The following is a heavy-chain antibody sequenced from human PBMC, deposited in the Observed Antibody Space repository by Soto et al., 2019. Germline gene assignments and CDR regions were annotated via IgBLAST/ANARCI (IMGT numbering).Heavy chain of an antibody. J-gene: IGHJ5*02. CDR3: ARVTLKAGNWFDP. V-gene: IGHV1-2*02. CDR1: GYTFTDYF. Sequence: SVKFSCKASGYTFTDYFIHWVRHAPGQGFEWMGWINPNSRGTNYAQKFQGRVTMTRDRSNSTAYLELRGLTSADTAVYYCARVTLKAGNWFDPWGQGTLVTVSS. CDR2: INPNSRGT.